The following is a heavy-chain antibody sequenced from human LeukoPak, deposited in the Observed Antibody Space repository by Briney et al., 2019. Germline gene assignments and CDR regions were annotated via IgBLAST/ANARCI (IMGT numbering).Heavy chain of an antibody. CDR1: GFTFSDAW. V-gene: IGHV3-21*01. Sequence: GGSLRLSCAASGFTFSDAWMTWVRQAPGKGLEWVSSISSSSSYIYYADSVKGRFTISRDNSKSTLYLQMNSLRDDDSAAYFCARVYLERLTAGYFDHWGQGTQVTVSP. J-gene: IGHJ4*02. CDR2: ISSSSSYI. CDR3: ARVYLERLTAGYFDH. D-gene: IGHD2-8*01.